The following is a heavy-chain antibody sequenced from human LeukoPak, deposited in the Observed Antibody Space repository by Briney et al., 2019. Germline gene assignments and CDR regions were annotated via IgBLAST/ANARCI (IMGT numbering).Heavy chain of an antibody. CDR2: IVVGSGNT. J-gene: IGHJ3*02. CDR1: GFTFTSSA. Sequence: VASVKVSCKASGFTFTSSAMQWVRQARGQRLEWIGWIVVGSGNTNYAQKFQERVTITRDMSTSTAYMELSSLRSEDTAVYYCAAQRGIVGAPADIWGQGTMVTVSS. D-gene: IGHD1-26*01. CDR3: AAQRGIVGAPADI. V-gene: IGHV1-58*02.